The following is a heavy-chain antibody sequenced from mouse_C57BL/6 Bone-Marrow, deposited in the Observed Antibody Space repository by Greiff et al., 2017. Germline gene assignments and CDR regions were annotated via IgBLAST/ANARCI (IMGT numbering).Heavy chain of an antibody. CDR1: GYTFPSYG. CDR3: ARDYGSSSWFAY. D-gene: IGHD1-1*01. Sequence: QVHVKQSGAELARPGASVKLSCKASGYTFPSYGISWVKQRTGQGLEWIGEIHPRSGNTYYNEKFKGKATLTADKSSSTAYMELRSLTSEDSAVYFCARDYGSSSWFAYWGQGTLVTVSA. CDR2: IHPRSGNT. J-gene: IGHJ3*01. V-gene: IGHV1-81*01.